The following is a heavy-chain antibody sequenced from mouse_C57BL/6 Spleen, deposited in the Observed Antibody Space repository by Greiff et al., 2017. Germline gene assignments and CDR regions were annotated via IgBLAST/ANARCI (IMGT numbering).Heavy chain of an antibody. D-gene: IGHD1-1*01. CDR3: SRSYYGSSYWYFDV. Sequence: VQLQQSVAELVRPGASVKLSCTASGFNIKNTYMHWVKQRPEQGLEWIGRIDPASGNTKYAPKFQGKATITADTSSNTADLQLSSLTSEDTAIYYCSRSYYGSSYWYFDVWGTGTTVTVSS. CDR1: GFNIKNTY. V-gene: IGHV14-3*01. CDR2: IDPASGNT. J-gene: IGHJ1*03.